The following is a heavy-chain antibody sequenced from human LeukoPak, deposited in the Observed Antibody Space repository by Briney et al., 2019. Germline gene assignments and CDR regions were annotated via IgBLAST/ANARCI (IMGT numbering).Heavy chain of an antibody. CDR2: IWYDGSNR. V-gene: IGHV3-33*06. D-gene: IGHD2-2*01. CDR1: GFTFSNFG. J-gene: IGHJ6*03. CDR3: AKDSRDDHYYHYYMDV. Sequence: PGRSLRLSCTASGFTFSNFGMHWVRQAPGKGLEWVAVIWYDGSNRYYADSVKGRFTISRDISKNTLYLQMNSLRAEDTAVYYCAKDSRDDHYYHYYMDVWGKGTTVTVSS.